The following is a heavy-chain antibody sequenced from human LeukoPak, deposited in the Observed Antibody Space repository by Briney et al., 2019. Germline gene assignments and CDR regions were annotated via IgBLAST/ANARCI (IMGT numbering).Heavy chain of an antibody. V-gene: IGHV3-74*01. CDR3: ARGGHSSFDY. J-gene: IGHJ4*02. CDR1: GFTFSNFW. Sequence: GGSLRLSCAASGFTFSNFWLHRVRQAPGKGLEWVSRITSDGSNINYADSVQGRFTISRDNAKNTLYLQMNSLRAEDTAVYYCARGGHSSFDYWGQGALVTVSS. D-gene: IGHD3-16*01. CDR2: ITSDGSNI.